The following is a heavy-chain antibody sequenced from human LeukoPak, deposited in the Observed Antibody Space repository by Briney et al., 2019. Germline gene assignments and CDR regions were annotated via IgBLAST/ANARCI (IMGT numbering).Heavy chain of an antibody. D-gene: IGHD3-22*01. CDR1: GFTFSTFA. V-gene: IGHV3-23*01. CDR3: AKGRNGRYYDSSGHFDY. CDR2: ISDSGGST. Sequence: PGGSLRLSCAASGFTFSTFAMTWVRQAPGKGLEWVSAISDSGGSTYYADSVKGRFTISRDNSKNTLYLQMNSLRADDTAVYYCAKGRNGRYYDSSGHFDYWGQGTLVTVSS. J-gene: IGHJ4*02.